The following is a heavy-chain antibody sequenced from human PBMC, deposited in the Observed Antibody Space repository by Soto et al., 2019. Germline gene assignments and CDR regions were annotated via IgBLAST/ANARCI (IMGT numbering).Heavy chain of an antibody. CDR2: IYHSGST. CDR3: ASVEGGDGYRGDYFYY. V-gene: IGHV4-38-2*01. D-gene: IGHD5-12*01. Sequence: PSETLSLTCAVSGYSISSGYYWGWIRQPQGKGLEWIGSIYHSGSTYYNPSLKSRVTISVDTAKNKFSLKLSSVTAADTAVYYCASVEGGDGYRGDYFYYWGQGTLVTVSS. CDR1: GYSISSGYY. J-gene: IGHJ4*02.